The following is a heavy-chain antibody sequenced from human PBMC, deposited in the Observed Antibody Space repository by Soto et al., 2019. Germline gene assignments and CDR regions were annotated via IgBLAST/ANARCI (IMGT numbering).Heavy chain of an antibody. Sequence: QVQLVHSGAEVKKPGASVKVSCKASGYPFTSYGISWVRQAPGQGLEWVGWISAYSGNSHYAQKLQGRVTMTTDTSTTTAYMELRSLRSDDTAVYYCARKGTGAPVDYWGQGTLVTVSS. CDR1: GYPFTSYG. J-gene: IGHJ4*02. V-gene: IGHV1-18*01. CDR2: ISAYSGNS. D-gene: IGHD1-1*01. CDR3: ARKGTGAPVDY.